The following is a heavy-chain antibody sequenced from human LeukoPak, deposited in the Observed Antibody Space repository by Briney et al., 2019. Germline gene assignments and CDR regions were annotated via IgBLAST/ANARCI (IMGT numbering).Heavy chain of an antibody. CDR2: ISGGGGST. J-gene: IGHJ3*02. Sequence: GGSLRLSCAASGFTFSSYAMSWVRQAPGKGLEWVAAISGGGGSTYYADSVKGRFTISRDNSKNTLYVQMNSLRAEDTAVYYCAKRGCSNAVCYTDDIWGQGTMVTVSS. CDR1: GFTFSSYA. CDR3: AKRGCSNAVCYTDDI. V-gene: IGHV3-23*01. D-gene: IGHD2-8*01.